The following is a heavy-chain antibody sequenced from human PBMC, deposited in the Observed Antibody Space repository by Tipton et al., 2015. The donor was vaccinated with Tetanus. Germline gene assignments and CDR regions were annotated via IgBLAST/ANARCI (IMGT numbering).Heavy chain of an antibody. J-gene: IGHJ3*02. V-gene: IGHV4-59*01. D-gene: IGHD3-16*01. CDR2: IYYSGST. CDR1: GGSISSYY. Sequence: TLSLTCTVSGGSISSYYWSWIRQHPGTGLEWIGNIYYSGSTYYNPSLKSRLTISADMSKNQFSLNLGSVTAADTAVYYCARSGGRRYAFDIWGQGTMVTVSS. CDR3: ARSGGRRYAFDI.